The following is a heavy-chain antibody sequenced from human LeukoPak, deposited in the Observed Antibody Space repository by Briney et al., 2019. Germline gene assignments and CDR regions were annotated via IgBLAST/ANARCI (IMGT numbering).Heavy chain of an antibody. CDR1: GGSISSYY. D-gene: IGHD3-22*01. CDR2: IYTSGST. CDR3: ARSGDYYDSSGYRFDY. V-gene: IGHV4-4*07. Sequence: SQTLSLTCTVSGGSISSYYWSWIRQPAGKGLEWIGRIYTSGSTNYNPSLKSRVTMSVDTSKNQLSLKLSSVTAADTAVYYCARSGDYYDSSGYRFDYWGQGTLVTVSS. J-gene: IGHJ4*02.